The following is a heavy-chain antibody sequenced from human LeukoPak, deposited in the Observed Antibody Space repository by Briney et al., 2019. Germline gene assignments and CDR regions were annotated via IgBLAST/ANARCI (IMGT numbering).Heavy chain of an antibody. J-gene: IGHJ2*01. CDR2: VYYIGNT. CDR3: ARYTHTSGWYFDF. V-gene: IGHV4-59*01. Sequence: SETLSLTCTVSGGSMNGYHWSWIRQPPGKGLEWIGYVYYIGNTNYNPSLRSRVSTSVDTSKNQFSLQLTSVTTADTAVYYCARYTHTSGWYFDFWGRSIMVTVSS. D-gene: IGHD1-1*01. CDR1: GGSMNGYH.